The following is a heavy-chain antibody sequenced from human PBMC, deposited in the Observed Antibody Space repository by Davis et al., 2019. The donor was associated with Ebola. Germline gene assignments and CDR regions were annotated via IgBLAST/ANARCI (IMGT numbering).Heavy chain of an antibody. CDR3: ARIDVGREADDY. J-gene: IGHJ4*02. Sequence: ASVKVSCTASGYTFTGYYMHWVRQAPGQGLEWMGRINPNSGGTNYAQKFQGRVTMTRDTSISTAYMELSRLRSDDTAVYYCARIDVGREADDYWGQGTLVTVSS. CDR1: GYTFTGYY. CDR2: INPNSGGT. D-gene: IGHD3-10*01. V-gene: IGHV1-2*06.